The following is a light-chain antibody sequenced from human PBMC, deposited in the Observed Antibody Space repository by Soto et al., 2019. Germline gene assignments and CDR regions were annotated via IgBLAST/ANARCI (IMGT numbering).Light chain of an antibody. J-gene: IGKJ3*01. CDR2: GAS. V-gene: IGKV3-20*01. CDR1: QSVSSSY. CDR3: QQYGSLFT. Sequence: EIVLTQSPGTLSLSPGERATLSCRASQSVSSSYLAWYQQKPGQAPRLLIYGASSRATGIPDRFSGSGSGTDFTLTISRLEPEDFAVYYCQQYGSLFTFGHGTKVDIK.